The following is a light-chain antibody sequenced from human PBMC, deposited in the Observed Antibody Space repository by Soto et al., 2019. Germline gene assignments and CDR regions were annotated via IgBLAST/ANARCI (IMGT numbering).Light chain of an antibody. J-gene: IGLJ3*02. V-gene: IGLV2-14*01. CDR2: EVN. CDR3: ASYTVSHTRV. CDR1: NSDVGAYNY. Sequence: QSALTQPASVSGSPGQSITISCTGSNSDVGAYNYVSWYQQHPGKAPKLIIYEVNNRPSGVSYRFSGSKSGNTASLTISGLQAEDEADYYCASYTVSHTRVFGGGTKPAVL.